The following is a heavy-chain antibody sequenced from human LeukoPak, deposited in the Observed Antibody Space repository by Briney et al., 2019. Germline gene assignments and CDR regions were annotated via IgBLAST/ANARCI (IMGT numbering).Heavy chain of an antibody. J-gene: IGHJ5*02. D-gene: IGHD6-19*01. CDR3: ARVSRFSGIAHPFPNWFDP. Sequence: GASVKVSCKASGYTFTGYYMHWVRQAPGQGLEWVGWINPNSGGTNYAQKFQGRVTMTRDTSISTAYMELSRLRSDDTAVYYCARVSRFSGIAHPFPNWFDPWGQGTLVTVSS. CDR1: GYTFTGYY. V-gene: IGHV1-2*02. CDR2: INPNSGGT.